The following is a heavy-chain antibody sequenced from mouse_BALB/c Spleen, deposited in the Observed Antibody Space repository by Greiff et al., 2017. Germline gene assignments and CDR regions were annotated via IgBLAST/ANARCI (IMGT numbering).Heavy chain of an antibody. V-gene: IGHV3-2*02. CDR3: ARKLTTAGWFAY. CDR1: GYSITSDYA. Sequence: EVQLQESGPGLVKPSQSLSLTCTVTGYSITSDYAWNWIRQFPGNKLEWMGYISYSGSTSYNPSLKSRISITRDTSKNQFFLQLNSVTTEDTATYYCARKLTTAGWFAYWGQGTLVTVSA. D-gene: IGHD1-2*01. J-gene: IGHJ3*01. CDR2: ISYSGST.